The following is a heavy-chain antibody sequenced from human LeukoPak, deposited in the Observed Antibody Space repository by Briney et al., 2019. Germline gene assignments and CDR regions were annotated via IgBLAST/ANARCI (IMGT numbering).Heavy chain of an antibody. J-gene: IGHJ4*02. CDR2: ISAYNGNT. V-gene: IGHV1-18*04. CDR1: GYTFTSYG. CDR3: ARFERIDYYGSGSHFDY. Sequence: GASVKVSCKASGYTFTSYGISWVRQAPGQGLEWMGWISAYNGNTNYAQKLQGRVTMTTDTSTSTACMELRGLRSDDTAVYYCARFERIDYYGSGSHFDYWGQGTLVTVSS. D-gene: IGHD3-10*01.